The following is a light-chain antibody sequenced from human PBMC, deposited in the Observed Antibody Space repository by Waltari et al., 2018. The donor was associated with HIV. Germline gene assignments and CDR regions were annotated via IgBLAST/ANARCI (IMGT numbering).Light chain of an antibody. CDR1: QGISSW. CDR3: QQTNSFPVT. Sequence: DIQMTQSPPFMSASPGDNVTLTCRASQGISSWLAWYRQKPGKVPHLLIYDAPTLQVGVPPRFSGSGSGTKFSLTISGLQPEDFATYYCQQTNSFPVTFGPGTTL. J-gene: IGKJ2*01. V-gene: IGKV1-12*01. CDR2: DAP.